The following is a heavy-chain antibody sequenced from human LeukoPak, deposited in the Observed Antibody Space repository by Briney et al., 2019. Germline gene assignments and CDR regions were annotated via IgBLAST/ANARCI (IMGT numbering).Heavy chain of an antibody. D-gene: IGHD3-16*01. Sequence: SETLSLTCSVSGVSVTSGSYYWGWIRQSAGKGLEWIGRVHSSGDIYHNAAFRSRAAVSGDASKNQFSLQLNSVTAADTAVYYCARGASPKDAVFFDYWGQGALITVSS. CDR1: GVSVTSGSYY. CDR2: VHSSGDI. V-gene: IGHV4-61*02. J-gene: IGHJ4*02. CDR3: ARGASPKDAVFFDY.